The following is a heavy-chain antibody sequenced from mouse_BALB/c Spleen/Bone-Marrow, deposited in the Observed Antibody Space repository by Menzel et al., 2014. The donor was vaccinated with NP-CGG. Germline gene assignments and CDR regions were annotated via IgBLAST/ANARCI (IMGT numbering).Heavy chain of an antibody. Sequence: QVQLKQSGPELVRPGVSVKISCKGSGYTFTDYAMHWVKQRHAKSLEWIGVISTYSGNTNYNQKFKGKATMPVDKSSSTAYMELARWPSEDSPSYYSERHGRSYYARDDLVQGTSGTVAS. CDR2: ISTYSGNT. D-gene: IGHD1-1*01. CDR3: ERHGRSYYARDD. V-gene: IGHV1-67*01. J-gene: IGHJ4*01. CDR1: GYTFTDYA.